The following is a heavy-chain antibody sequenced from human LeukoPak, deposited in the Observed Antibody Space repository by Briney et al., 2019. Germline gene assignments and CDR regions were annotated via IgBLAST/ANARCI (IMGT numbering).Heavy chain of an antibody. Sequence: PGGSLRLSCTAYGFTFSSYWMHWVRQVPGKGRVWVSRLNRDGSSTNYVASVKGRFTISRDNAKNTVYLQMNSLTAEDTAVYYCARGAWRGYYFDSWGQGTLVTVSS. D-gene: IGHD3-3*01. CDR2: LNRDGSST. J-gene: IGHJ4*02. V-gene: IGHV3-74*01. CDR3: ARGAWRGYYFDS. CDR1: GFTFSSYW.